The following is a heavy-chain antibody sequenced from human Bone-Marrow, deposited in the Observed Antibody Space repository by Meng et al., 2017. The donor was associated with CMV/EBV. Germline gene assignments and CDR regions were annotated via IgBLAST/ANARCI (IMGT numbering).Heavy chain of an antibody. CDR1: GYTFTYYP. D-gene: IGHD1-14*01. V-gene: IGHV1-3*01. J-gene: IGHJ5*02. CDR3: ARKGRVGRNWFDP. CDR2: INAGDGHT. Sequence: KASGYTFTYYPFHWVRQAPGQRLEWMGRINAGDGHTKYSQKFQGRVTFTRDTSATTAYMHLSSLRSEDTAVYYCARKGRVGRNWFDPWGQGTLVTVSS.